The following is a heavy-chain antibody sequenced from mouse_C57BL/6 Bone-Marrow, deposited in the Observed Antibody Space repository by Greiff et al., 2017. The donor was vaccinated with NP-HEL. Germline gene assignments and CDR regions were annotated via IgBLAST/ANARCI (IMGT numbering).Heavy chain of an antibody. V-gene: IGHV7-1*01. Sequence: EVKVVESGGGLVQSGRSLRLSCATSGFTFSDFYMEWVRQAPGKGLEWIAASRNKANAYTTEYSASVKGRFIVSRDTTQSILYLQMNALGAEDTAIYYCARVSWDWYFDVCGTGNTVTVS. J-gene: IGHJ1*03. D-gene: IGHD1-1*01. CDR3: ARVSWDWYFDV. CDR1: GFTFSDFY. CDR2: SRNKANAYTT.